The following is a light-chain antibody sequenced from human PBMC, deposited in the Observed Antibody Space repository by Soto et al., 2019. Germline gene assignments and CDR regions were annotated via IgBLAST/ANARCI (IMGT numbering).Light chain of an antibody. J-gene: IGLJ2*01. V-gene: IGLV1-47*01. Sequence: QSVLTQPPSASGTPGQRVTISCSGSSSNIGSNYVSWYQQLPGTAPHLLIYRNNQRPSGVPDRFSGSKSGTSASLAISGLRSEDEADHYCSAWDDSLSGRVFGVGTKLTVL. CDR1: SSNIGSNY. CDR2: RNN. CDR3: SAWDDSLSGRV.